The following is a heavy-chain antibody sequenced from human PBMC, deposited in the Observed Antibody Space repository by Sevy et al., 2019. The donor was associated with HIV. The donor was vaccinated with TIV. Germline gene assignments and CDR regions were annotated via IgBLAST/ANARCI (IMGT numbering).Heavy chain of an antibody. CDR2: MSGRGGST. V-gene: IGHV3-23*01. J-gene: IGHJ4*02. Sequence: GGSLRLSCAASGFTFGNYAMSWVRQAPGKGLEWVSVMSGRGGSTDYADSVKGRFTISRDNSKNTLYLQMNSLRAEDTAIYYCAKDVPDQSWYDDFWSGSPCFDYWGRGTLVTVSS. CDR3: AKDVPDQSWYDDFWSGSPCFDY. CDR1: GFTFGNYA. D-gene: IGHD3-3*01.